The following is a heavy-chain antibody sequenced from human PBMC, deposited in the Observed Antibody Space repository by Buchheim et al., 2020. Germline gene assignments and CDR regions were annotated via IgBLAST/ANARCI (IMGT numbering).Heavy chain of an antibody. Sequence: EVQLLESGGGLVQPGGSLRLSCAASGFTFSNYALSWVRQAPGKGLEWVSSISATGCSTYYADSVKGRFSISRDNSENALYLQMNSLRAEDTAVYYCAKEKGIAVAGSFDYWGQGTL. J-gene: IGHJ4*02. CDR2: ISATGCST. D-gene: IGHD6-19*01. CDR3: AKEKGIAVAGSFDY. V-gene: IGHV3-23*01. CDR1: GFTFSNYA.